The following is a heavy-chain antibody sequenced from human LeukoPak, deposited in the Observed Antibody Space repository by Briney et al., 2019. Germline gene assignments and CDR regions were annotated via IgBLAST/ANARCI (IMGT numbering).Heavy chain of an antibody. CDR3: ARGGRGYDSSGLFDY. CDR2: IYYSGST. J-gene: IGHJ4*02. V-gene: IGHV4-59*01. Sequence: PSETLSLTCTVSGGSISSYYWSWIRQPPGKGLEWIGYIYYSGSTNYNPSLKSRVTISVDTSKNQFSLKLSSVTAADTAAYYCARGGRGYDSSGLFDYWGQGTLVTVSS. D-gene: IGHD3-22*01. CDR1: GGSISSYY.